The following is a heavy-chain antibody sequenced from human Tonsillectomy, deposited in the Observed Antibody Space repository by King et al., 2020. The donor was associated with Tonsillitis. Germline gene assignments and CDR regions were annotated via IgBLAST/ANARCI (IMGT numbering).Heavy chain of an antibody. CDR1: GFTFSSYA. CDR3: AKEIKRDGYNFGDDAFDI. Sequence: VQLVESGGGLVQPGGSLRLSCAASGFTFSSYAMSWVRLAPGKGLEWVSAISGSGGSTYYADSVKGRFTISRDNSKNTLYLQMNSLRAEDTAVYYCAKEIKRDGYNFGDDAFDIWGQGTMVTVSS. CDR2: ISGSGGST. J-gene: IGHJ3*02. V-gene: IGHV3-23*04. D-gene: IGHD5-24*01.